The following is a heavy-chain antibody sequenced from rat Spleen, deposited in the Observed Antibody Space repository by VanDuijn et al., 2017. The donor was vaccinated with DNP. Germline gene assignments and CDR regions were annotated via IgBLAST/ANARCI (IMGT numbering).Heavy chain of an antibody. V-gene: IGHV5-58*01. CDR2: INTDGGST. CDR1: GFTFSSYW. D-gene: IGHD4-3*01. CDR3: ARQGGLGARGFDY. J-gene: IGHJ2*01. Sequence: EVQLVETGGGLVQPGRSLKLSCVASGFTFSSYWMYWIRQAPGKGLEWVASINTDGGSTYYPDSVKGRFTISRDNANHTLYLQMDSLRSEETATYYCARQGGLGARGFDYWCQGVMVTVSS.